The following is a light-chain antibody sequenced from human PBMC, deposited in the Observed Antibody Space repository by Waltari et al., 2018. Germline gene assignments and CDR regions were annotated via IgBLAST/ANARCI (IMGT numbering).Light chain of an antibody. CDR3: QQCNSYLLT. CDR2: EAS. J-gene: IGKJ4*01. Sequence: DIQMTQSPSTLSASVGDRVTITCRASQSIGSSLAWYQQKPGKAPKVVIYEASSLESGVPSRFSGSGSGTEFTLTISSLQPDDFATYYCQQCNSYLLTFGRGTKVEIK. CDR1: QSIGSS. V-gene: IGKV1-5*03.